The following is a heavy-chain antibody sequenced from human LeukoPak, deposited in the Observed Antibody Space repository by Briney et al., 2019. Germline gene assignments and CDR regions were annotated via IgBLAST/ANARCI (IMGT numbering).Heavy chain of an antibody. CDR1: GGTFSSYA. CDR2: IIPILGIA. Sequence: ASVKVSCKASGGTFSSYAISWVRQAPGQGLEWMGRIIPILGIANYAQKFQGRVTITADKSTSTAYMELSSLRSEDTAVYYCARDNSVAVDPWGMDVWGQGTTVTVSS. CDR3: ARDNSVAVDPWGMDV. D-gene: IGHD6-19*01. J-gene: IGHJ6*02. V-gene: IGHV1-69*04.